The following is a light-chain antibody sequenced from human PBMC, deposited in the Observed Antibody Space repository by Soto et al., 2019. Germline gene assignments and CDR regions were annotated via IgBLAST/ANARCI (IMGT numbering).Light chain of an antibody. V-gene: IGKV1-9*01. CDR1: QGISTY. CDR2: AAS. Sequence: DIQLTQSPSFLSASVGDRVTITCRASQGISTYLAWYQQKPGKAPKLLISAASTLQSGVPSRFRGSGSGTEFTLTISSPQPEDFATYYCQQLNDYPLTFGGGTKVEIK. CDR3: QQLNDYPLT. J-gene: IGKJ4*01.